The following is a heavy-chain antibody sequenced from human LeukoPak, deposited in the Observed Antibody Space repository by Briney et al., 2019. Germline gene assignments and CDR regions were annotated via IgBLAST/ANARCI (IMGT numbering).Heavy chain of an antibody. Sequence: RASVKVSCKASGYTFTSYGISWVRQAPGQGLEWMGWISGHNGNTNYAQKLQDRVTMTTDTSTSTAYMELRSLRSDDTAVYYCARGETYYYESSAYEYWGQGTLVTVSS. CDR3: ARGETYYYESSAYEY. D-gene: IGHD3-22*01. CDR1: GYTFTSYG. V-gene: IGHV1-18*01. J-gene: IGHJ4*02. CDR2: ISGHNGNT.